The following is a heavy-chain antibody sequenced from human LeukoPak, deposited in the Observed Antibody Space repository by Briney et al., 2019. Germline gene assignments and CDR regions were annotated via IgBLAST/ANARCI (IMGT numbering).Heavy chain of an antibody. J-gene: IGHJ4*02. CDR3: ARDYDSSGYYDY. Sequence: GGSLRLSCAVSGFTVSGNYMSWVRQAPGKGLEWVSLIYSGGTTYYADSVKGRFTISRDNSKNTLYLQMNSLRAEDTAVYYCARDYDSSGYYDYWGQGTLVTVSS. CDR1: GFTVSGNY. D-gene: IGHD3-22*01. V-gene: IGHV3-53*01. CDR2: IYSGGTT.